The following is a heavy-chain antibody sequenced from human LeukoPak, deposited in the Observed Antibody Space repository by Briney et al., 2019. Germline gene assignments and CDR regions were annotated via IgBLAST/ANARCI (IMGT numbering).Heavy chain of an antibody. CDR2: IRYDGTNK. CDR3: AKDKDPWKSTAISDFDY. V-gene: IGHV3-30*02. Sequence: GGSLRLSCAASGFTFSTYGMHWVRQAPGKGLEWVAFIRYDGTNKYYADPVKGRFTISRDNSKNTLYLQMNSLRGEDTAVYFCAKDKDPWKSTAISDFDYWGQGTLVTVSS. J-gene: IGHJ4*02. D-gene: IGHD1-1*01. CDR1: GFTFSTYG.